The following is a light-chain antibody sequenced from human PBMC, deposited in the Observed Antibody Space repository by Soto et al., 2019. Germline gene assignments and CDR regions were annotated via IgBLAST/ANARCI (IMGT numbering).Light chain of an antibody. CDR1: SGHSSYA. CDR3: QTWGTGIRV. J-gene: IGLJ1*01. CDR2: LNSDGSH. Sequence: QLVLTQSRSASASLGAAVKLTSTLSSGHSSYAIAWHQQQPEKGPRYLMKLNSDGSHSKGDGIPDRFSGSSSGAERYLTISSLQSQDEADYYCQTWGTGIRVFGTGTKLTVL. V-gene: IGLV4-69*01.